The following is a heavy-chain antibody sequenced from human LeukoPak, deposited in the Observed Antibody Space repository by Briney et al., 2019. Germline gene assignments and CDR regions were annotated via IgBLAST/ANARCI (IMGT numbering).Heavy chain of an antibody. J-gene: IGHJ4*02. CDR3: VRGGWFHDC. CDR2: VHYSGTT. CDR1: GGSISTAY. Sequence: SETLSLTCSVSGGSISTAYWSWIRQPPARGLGWIGNVHYSGTTNYNSVLKSRVCISLDTSKTQFSLKLISVRPADIAVYFCVRGGWFHDCWGEGTLVTVSS. D-gene: IGHD6-19*01. V-gene: IGHV4-59*01.